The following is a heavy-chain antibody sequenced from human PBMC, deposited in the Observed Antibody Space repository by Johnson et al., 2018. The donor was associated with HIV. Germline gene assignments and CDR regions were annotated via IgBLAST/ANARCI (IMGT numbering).Heavy chain of an antibody. CDR3: ARASDSYCSADCYGDGFQI. CDR2: IYSGGST. D-gene: IGHD2-21*02. CDR1: GFTVSSNY. Sequence: VQLVESGGGLIQPGGSLRLSCAASGFTVSSNYMSWVRQAPGKGLEWVSVIYSGGSTYYADSVKGRFTISRDNSKNTLFLQMNSLRAEDTAVYYCARASDSYCSADCYGDGFQISDQGTKVIVSS. J-gene: IGHJ3*02. V-gene: IGHV3-53*01.